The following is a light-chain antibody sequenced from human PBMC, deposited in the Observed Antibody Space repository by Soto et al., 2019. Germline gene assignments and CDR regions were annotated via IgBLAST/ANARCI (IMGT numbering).Light chain of an antibody. CDR2: GAS. J-gene: IGKJ1*01. CDR1: QGISNE. Sequence: IQMTQSPSSLSASVGDRVTITCRASQGISNELGWYQQRPGKAPKVLIYGASNLQSGVPSRFSGSASGTDFTLTISSLQPEDFASYYCLQDYTSPWTFGQGTKGDIK. CDR3: LQDYTSPWT. V-gene: IGKV1-6*01.